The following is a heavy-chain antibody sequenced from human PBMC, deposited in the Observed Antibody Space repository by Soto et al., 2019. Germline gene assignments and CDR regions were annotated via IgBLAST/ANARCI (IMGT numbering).Heavy chain of an antibody. J-gene: IGHJ4*02. CDR2: IYYSGVT. D-gene: IGHD3-22*01. CDR1: GGSFNSGDYH. CDR3: VVSSGYSNYFFDA. Sequence: PSETRSLTWTVSGGSFNSGDYHWNWIRQSPEKVLEWIGYIYYSGVTYYNPSLKSRLLISVDPSKNQFSLTLSSVTAADTAVYYCVVSSGYSNYFFDAWGPGTLVTVSS. V-gene: IGHV4-30-4*01.